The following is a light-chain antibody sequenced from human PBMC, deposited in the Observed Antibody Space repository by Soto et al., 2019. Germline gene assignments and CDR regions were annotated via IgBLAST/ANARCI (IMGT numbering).Light chain of an antibody. CDR1: QSVSSY. J-gene: IGKJ5*01. CDR2: DAS. Sequence: EIVLTQSPATLPLSPGDRATLSYRASQSVSSYLAWYQQKPGQAPRVRIYDASNRATGIPARLSGSGSGTDFTLTISSLEPEDFAVYYCQQRSNWVTFGQGTRLEIK. CDR3: QQRSNWVT. V-gene: IGKV3-11*01.